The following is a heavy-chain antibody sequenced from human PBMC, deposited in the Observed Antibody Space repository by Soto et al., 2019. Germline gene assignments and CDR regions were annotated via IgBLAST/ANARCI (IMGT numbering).Heavy chain of an antibody. CDR1: GDSINNGAYY. CDR3: ARDPRYYYDSSGYPLRIPYNWFDP. Sequence: SETLSLTCSVSGDSINNGAYYWNWIRQHPDKRLEWIGYIYYSGSTFYAPSLRSRVTISVDTSKNQFSLKLSSVTAADTAVYYCARDPRYYYDSSGYPLRIPYNWFDPWGQGTLVTVSS. D-gene: IGHD3-22*01. V-gene: IGHV4-31*03. J-gene: IGHJ5*02. CDR2: IYYSGST.